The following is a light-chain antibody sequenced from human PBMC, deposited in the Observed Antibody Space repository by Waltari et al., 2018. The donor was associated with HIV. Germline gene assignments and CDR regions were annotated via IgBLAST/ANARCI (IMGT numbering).Light chain of an antibody. CDR1: QSVATY. CDR3: QQRSIPIT. Sequence: EIMLTQSPATLSLSPGERATLSCRASQSVATYLAWFQQQPGQAPRLLFYDASNRATGIPARFTGSGSGTDFTLTISSLEPEDFGVYYCQQRSIPITFGQGTRLEI. V-gene: IGKV3-11*01. CDR2: DAS. J-gene: IGKJ5*01.